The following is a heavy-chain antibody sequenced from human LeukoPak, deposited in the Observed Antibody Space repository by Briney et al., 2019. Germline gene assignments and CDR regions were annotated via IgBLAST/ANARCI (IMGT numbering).Heavy chain of an antibody. CDR2: IRYDGSNK. D-gene: IGHD3-10*01. CDR1: GFTFSSYG. CDR3: AKDLGPGWFGELLSLGYYYYYMDV. J-gene: IGHJ6*03. V-gene: IGHV3-30*02. Sequence: GGSLRLSCAASGFTFSSYGMHWVRQAPGKGLEWVAFIRYDGSNKYYADSVKGRFTISRDNSKNTLYLQMNSLRAEDTAVYYCAKDLGPGWFGELLSLGYYYYYMDVWGKGTTVTISS.